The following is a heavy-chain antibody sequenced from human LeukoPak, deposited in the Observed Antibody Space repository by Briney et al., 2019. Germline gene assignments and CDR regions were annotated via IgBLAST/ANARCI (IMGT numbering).Heavy chain of an antibody. D-gene: IGHD2-2*01. CDR3: ARARYANAWYAFDL. CDR1: GGSASSYY. V-gene: IGHV4-59*02. J-gene: IGHJ3*01. CDR2: LSHSGSS. Sequence: SETLSLPCTVSGGSASSYYWSWIRRPPGRGLEWIAYLSHSGSSDSNPSLTSRVTTLVDTSKNQFSLKLTSVTAADTAVYYCARARYANAWYAFDLWGQGTMVTVSS.